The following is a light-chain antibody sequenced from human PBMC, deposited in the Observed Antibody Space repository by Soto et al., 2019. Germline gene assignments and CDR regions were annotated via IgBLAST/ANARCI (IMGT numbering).Light chain of an antibody. CDR3: QHYNKWPLT. J-gene: IGKJ4*02. CDR1: QSVRNN. V-gene: IGKV3-15*01. Sequence: EIVMTQSPATLSVSPGERATLSCRASQSVRNNLAWYQQKPGQAPRLLIYFASTRATGIPARFSGSGSETEFTLTISRLQSEDLAVYYCQHYNKWPLTFGGGTKVETK. CDR2: FAS.